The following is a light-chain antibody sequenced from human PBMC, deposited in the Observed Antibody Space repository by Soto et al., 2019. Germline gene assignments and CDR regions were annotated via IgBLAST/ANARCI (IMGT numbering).Light chain of an antibody. Sequence: EIVMTQSPATLSVSPGERATLSCRASQSVSSNLAWYQQKPGQAPRLLIYGASTRATGIPARFSGSGYGTEFTLTISSLQSEDFAVYYCKQYNNLPPPFTFGPGPKVDSK. J-gene: IGKJ3*01. CDR3: KQYNNLPPPFT. CDR2: GAS. V-gene: IGKV3D-15*01. CDR1: QSVSSN.